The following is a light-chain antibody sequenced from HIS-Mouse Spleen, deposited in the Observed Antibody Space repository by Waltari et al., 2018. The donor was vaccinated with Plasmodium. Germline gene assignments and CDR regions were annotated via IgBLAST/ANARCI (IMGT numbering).Light chain of an antibody. V-gene: IGLV3-25*03. CDR1: ALPKQY. CDR2: KDS. CDR3: QSADSSGTYV. Sequence: SYELTQPPSVSVSPGQTARITCSGDALPKQYAYWYQQKPGQAPVLVMYKDSERPSGIPERVSGSSSGTTVTLTISGVQAEDEADYYCQSADSSGTYVFGTGTKVTVL. J-gene: IGLJ1*01.